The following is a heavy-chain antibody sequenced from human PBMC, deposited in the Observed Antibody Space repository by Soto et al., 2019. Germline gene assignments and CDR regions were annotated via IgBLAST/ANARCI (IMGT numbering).Heavy chain of an antibody. CDR1: GLSLSTSGVS. J-gene: IGHJ6*02. D-gene: IGHD3-10*01. CDR2: IYWDDDK. Sequence: QITLKESGPTLVKPTQPLTLTCTFSGLSLSTSGVSVGWIRQPPGKALEWLGLIYWDDDKRYSPSLESRLTITKDTSKNQVVLTMINVDPVDTGTYYCAHFPSDRGYSYGMDVWGQGTTVTVSS. CDR3: AHFPSDRGYSYGMDV. V-gene: IGHV2-5*02.